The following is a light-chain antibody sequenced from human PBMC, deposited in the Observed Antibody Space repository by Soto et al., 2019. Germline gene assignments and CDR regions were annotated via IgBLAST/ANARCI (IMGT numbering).Light chain of an antibody. Sequence: ELVLTQSPGTLSLSPGDRATLSCSGSQSVTNTYVAWYQQKPGQAPRLIIYDASVRATGIPDRFSSSCSGTDCTLTISRLEPEDVAVYYCQQFRDSPGTLCQGTKVDIK. CDR3: QQFRDSPGT. CDR1: QSVTNTY. CDR2: DAS. J-gene: IGKJ1*01. V-gene: IGKV3-20*01.